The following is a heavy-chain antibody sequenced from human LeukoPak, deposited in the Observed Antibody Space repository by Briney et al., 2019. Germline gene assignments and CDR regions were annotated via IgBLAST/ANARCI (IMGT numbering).Heavy chain of an antibody. Sequence: PGGSQRLSCAASGFTFSSFAMTWVRQAPGKALEWVSSITGNHGATYNIDSVEGRFTTSRDNSQNTLYLQMNSLRAEDTAVYYCTKDPNGDYVGAFNPWGQGNLLTVSS. V-gene: IGHV3-23*01. CDR2: ITGNHGAT. D-gene: IGHD4-17*01. CDR1: GFTFSSFA. J-gene: IGHJ5*02. CDR3: TKDPNGDYVGAFNP.